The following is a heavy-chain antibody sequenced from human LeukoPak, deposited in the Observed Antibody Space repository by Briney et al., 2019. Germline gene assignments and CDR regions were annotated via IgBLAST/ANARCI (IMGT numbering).Heavy chain of an antibody. J-gene: IGHJ4*02. D-gene: IGHD6-13*01. CDR2: ISSRSATI. CDR1: GFTFSSYE. Sequence: TGGSLRLSCAASGFTFSSYEMNWVRQAPGKGLEWVSYISSRSATIYYADSVKGRFTISRDNAKNSLYLQMNSLRAEDTAVYYCARDPLSSSSFDLWGQGTLVTVSS. CDR3: ARDPLSSSSFDL. V-gene: IGHV3-48*01.